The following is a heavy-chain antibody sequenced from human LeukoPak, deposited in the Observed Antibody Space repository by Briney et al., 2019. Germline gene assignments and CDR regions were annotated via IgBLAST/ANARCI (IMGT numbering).Heavy chain of an antibody. V-gene: IGHV3-23*01. CDR1: GFTFSSYA. J-gene: IGHJ4*02. Sequence: PGGSLRLSCAASGFTFSSYAMSWVRQAPGKGLEWVSAISGSGGSTYYADSVKGRFTISRDSSKKTLYLQMNSLRAEDTAVYYCAKDTGGRYFDWLLPPYFDYWGQETLVTVSS. D-gene: IGHD3-9*01. CDR3: AKDTGGRYFDWLLPPYFDY. CDR2: ISGSGGST.